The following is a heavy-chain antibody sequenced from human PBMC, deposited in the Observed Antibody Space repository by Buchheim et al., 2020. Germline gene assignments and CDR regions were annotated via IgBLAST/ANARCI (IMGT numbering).Heavy chain of an antibody. CDR3: AKATIFGVVNYGMDV. D-gene: IGHD3-3*01. V-gene: IGHV3-23*01. J-gene: IGHJ6*02. CDR1: GFTFSSYA. CDR2: ISGSGGST. Sequence: EVQLLESGGGLVQTGGSLRLSCAASGFTFSSYAMSWVRQAPGKGLEWVSGISGSGGSTYYADSVKGRFTIPRDNSKNTLSLQMNSLRAEDTAVYYCAKATIFGVVNYGMDVWGQGTT.